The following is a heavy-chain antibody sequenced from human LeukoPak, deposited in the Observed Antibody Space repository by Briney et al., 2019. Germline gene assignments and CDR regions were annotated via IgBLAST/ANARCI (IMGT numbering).Heavy chain of an antibody. CDR1: GYTFTSYD. CDR2: MNPNSGNT. J-gene: IGHJ6*03. Sequence: ASVKVSCKASGYTFTSYDINWVRQATGQGLEWMGWMNPNSGNTGYAQKFQGRVTMTRNTSISTAYMELSSLRSEDTAVYYCARSPQVVDYYYMDVWGKGTTVTVSS. D-gene: IGHD2-2*01. V-gene: IGHV1-8*01. CDR3: ARSPQVVDYYYMDV.